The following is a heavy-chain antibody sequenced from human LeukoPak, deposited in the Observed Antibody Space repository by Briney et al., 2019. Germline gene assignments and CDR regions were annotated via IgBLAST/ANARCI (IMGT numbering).Heavy chain of an antibody. D-gene: IGHD1-14*01. Sequence: PGGSLRLSCAASGFTFSGHWMSWVRQAPGKGLRWVASINQGGSDKYYVDSVKGRFTISRDNANNLLYLQMNSLRGEDTAGYYCTRDRSRAEDDWGQGTLVTVSS. CDR1: GFTFSGHW. J-gene: IGHJ4*02. CDR2: INQGGSDK. CDR3: TRDRSRAEDD. V-gene: IGHV3-7*01.